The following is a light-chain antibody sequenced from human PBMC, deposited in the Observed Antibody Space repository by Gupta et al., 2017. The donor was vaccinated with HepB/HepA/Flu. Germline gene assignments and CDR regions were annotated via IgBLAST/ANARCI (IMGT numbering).Light chain of an antibody. CDR2: ATS. CDR1: QSVNSAY. V-gene: IGKV3-20*01. CDR3: QQYSTSPPIT. J-gene: IGKJ3*01. Sequence: LSPGERATLSCRASQSVNSAYLAWYQQKPGQAPRLLIYATSSRATGIPDRFSGSGSGTDFTLTISRLEPEDFVVYYCQQYSTSPPITFGPGTKVDVK.